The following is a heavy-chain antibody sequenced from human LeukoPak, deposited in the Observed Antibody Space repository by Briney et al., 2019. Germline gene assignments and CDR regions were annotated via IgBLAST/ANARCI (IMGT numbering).Heavy chain of an antibody. Sequence: GGSLRLSCAASGFTFSSYAMHWVRQAPGKGLEWVAVISYDGSNKYYADSVKGRSTISRDNSKNTLYLQMNSLRAEDTAVYYCARDLENYDSSGYVGYWGQGTLVTVSP. CDR3: ARDLENYDSSGYVGY. D-gene: IGHD3-22*01. V-gene: IGHV3-30-3*01. CDR1: GFTFSSYA. J-gene: IGHJ4*02. CDR2: ISYDGSNK.